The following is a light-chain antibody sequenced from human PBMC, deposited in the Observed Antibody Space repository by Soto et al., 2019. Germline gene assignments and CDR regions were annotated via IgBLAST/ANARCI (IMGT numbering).Light chain of an antibody. V-gene: IGKV1-39*01. Sequence: SRSASVGDRVTITCRASQSISSYLNWYQQKPGKAPKLLIYAASSLQSEVPSRFSGSGSGPDSTYVCSLVNPDDPVSYYCRVTSRLLWTLRDGTKVDIK. CDR1: QSISSY. CDR2: AAS. J-gene: IGKJ1*01. CDR3: RVTSRLLWT.